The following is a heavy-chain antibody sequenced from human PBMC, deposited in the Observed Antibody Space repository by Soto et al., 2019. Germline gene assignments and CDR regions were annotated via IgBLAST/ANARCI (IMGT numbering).Heavy chain of an antibody. V-gene: IGHV3-9*01. J-gene: IGHJ4*02. D-gene: IGHD7-27*01. CDR1: GVTFDDYA. Sequence: GGSLRLSCAASGVTFDDYAMHWVRQAPGKGLEWVSGVNWNSVRVAYADFVKGQFTITRDHAKNSLYLQIDSLTTEDTAIYFCAKETQANLGTGAFDFWGQGALVTVSS. CDR2: VNWNSVRV. CDR3: AKETQANLGTGAFDF.